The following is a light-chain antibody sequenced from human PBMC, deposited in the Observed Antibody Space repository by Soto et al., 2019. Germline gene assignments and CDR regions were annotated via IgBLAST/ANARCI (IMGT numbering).Light chain of an antibody. CDR2: GAS. CDR1: QSVRRD. V-gene: IGKV3-15*01. J-gene: IGKJ2*01. Sequence: EIVMTQSLATLSVSPGERVTLSCSASQSVRRDLAWYQQKPGQTPRLLISGASTRATGIPARFSGSRSGIEFTLTISSLQSEDFSYYVCQEYNNWPRPCGQVT. CDR3: QEYNNWPRP.